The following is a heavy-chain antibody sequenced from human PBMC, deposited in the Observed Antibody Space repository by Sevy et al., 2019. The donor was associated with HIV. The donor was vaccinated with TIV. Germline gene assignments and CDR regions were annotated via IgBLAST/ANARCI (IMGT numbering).Heavy chain of an antibody. Sequence: GGSLRLSCAASGFTFSSYAMSWVRQAPGKGLEWVSAISGSGGSTYYADSVKGRFTISRDNSRNTLYLQMNSLRAEDTAVYYCAKEYYDILTGSPGGVDYWGQRTLVTVSS. CDR1: GFTFSSYA. J-gene: IGHJ4*02. CDR2: ISGSGGST. D-gene: IGHD3-9*01. V-gene: IGHV3-23*01. CDR3: AKEYYDILTGSPGGVDY.